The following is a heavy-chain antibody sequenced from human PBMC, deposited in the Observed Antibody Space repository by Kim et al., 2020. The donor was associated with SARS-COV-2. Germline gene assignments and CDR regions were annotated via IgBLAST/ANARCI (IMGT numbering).Heavy chain of an antibody. J-gene: IGHJ4*02. CDR2: IYHSGST. CDR3: AREGYYGSGSYGPFED. Sequence: SETLSLTCAVSGGSISSSNWWSWVRQPPGKGLEWIGEIYHSGSTNYNPSLKSRVTISVDKSKNQFSLKLSSVTAADTAVYYCAREGYYGSGSYGPFEDWGQGTLVTVSS. V-gene: IGHV4-4*02. CDR1: GGSISSSNW. D-gene: IGHD3-10*01.